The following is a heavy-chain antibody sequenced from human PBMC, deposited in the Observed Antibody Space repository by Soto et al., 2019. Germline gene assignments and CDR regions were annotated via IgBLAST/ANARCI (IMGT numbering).Heavy chain of an antibody. CDR1: GFTFSSYS. J-gene: IGHJ4*02. CDR3: AGDGFRYDPSCYVRACLVEFAY. Sequence: GGSLRLSCAASGFTFSSYSMNWVRQAPGKGLEWVSSISSSSSYIYYADSVKGRFTISRDNAKNSLYLQMNSLRAEDTAVYYCAGDGFRYDPSCYVRACLVEFAYWGQGTLVTVSS. CDR2: ISSSSSYI. V-gene: IGHV3-21*01. D-gene: IGHD2-2*01.